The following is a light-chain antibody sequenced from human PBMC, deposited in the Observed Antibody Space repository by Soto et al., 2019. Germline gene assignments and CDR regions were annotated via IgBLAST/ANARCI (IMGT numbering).Light chain of an antibody. Sequence: DIQMTQSPSTLSASVGDRVTITCRASQSVSRWVAWYQQNPGKAPKLLIYKASSLESGVPSRFGGSGSGTEVTLSISSLQPDDFATYYCQQYDSYSKTFGQGTKLEIK. CDR3: QQYDSYSKT. CDR2: KAS. J-gene: IGKJ2*01. V-gene: IGKV1-5*03. CDR1: QSVSRW.